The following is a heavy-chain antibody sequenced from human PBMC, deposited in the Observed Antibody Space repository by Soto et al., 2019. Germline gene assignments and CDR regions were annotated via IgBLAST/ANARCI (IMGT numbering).Heavy chain of an antibody. J-gene: IGHJ4*02. Sequence: GASVKVSCKTSGFTSSNYAIHWVRQAPGQRLEWMGWINAGNGNTKYSQKFQGRVTITRDTSASTAYMEVSSLRSEDTAVYYCATGPQYYYDSGDYFPFDYWGQGTLVTVSS. CDR2: INAGNGNT. CDR3: ATGPQYYYDSGDYFPFDY. CDR1: GFTSSNYA. D-gene: IGHD3-22*01. V-gene: IGHV1-3*01.